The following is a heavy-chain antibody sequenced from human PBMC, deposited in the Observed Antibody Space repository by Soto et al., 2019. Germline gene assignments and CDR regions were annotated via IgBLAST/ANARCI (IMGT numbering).Heavy chain of an antibody. J-gene: IGHJ4*02. D-gene: IGHD1-26*01. Sequence: QVQLVQSGAEVKKPGSSVKVSCKASGGTFSSYAISWVRQAPGQGLDWMGGIIPIFGTANYAQKFQGRVTITADESTSTAYMELSSLRSEDTAVYYCARDSPDSVVGATFFDYWGQGTLVTVSS. CDR2: IIPIFGTA. CDR1: GGTFSSYA. V-gene: IGHV1-69*01. CDR3: ARDSPDSVVGATFFDY.